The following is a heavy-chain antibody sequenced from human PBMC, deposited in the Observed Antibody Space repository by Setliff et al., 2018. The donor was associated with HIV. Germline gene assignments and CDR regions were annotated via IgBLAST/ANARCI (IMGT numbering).Heavy chain of an antibody. CDR2: ISTYSDET. J-gene: IGHJ5*02. CDR1: GYTFTSYG. V-gene: IGHV1-18*01. D-gene: IGHD3-3*01. CDR3: ARGKPIFGVNNWFDP. Sequence: ASVKVSCKASGYTFTSYGISWVRQAPGQGLEWMGWISTYSDETSSSQNLQGRLTMTTDTSTGTAYMELRSLRSDDTAVYFCARGKPIFGVNNWFDPWGQGTLVTVSS.